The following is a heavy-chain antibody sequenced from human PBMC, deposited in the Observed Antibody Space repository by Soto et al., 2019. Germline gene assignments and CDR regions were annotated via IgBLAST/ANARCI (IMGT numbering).Heavy chain of an antibody. J-gene: IGHJ4*02. Sequence: GGSLRLSCAASGFTFSSYSMNWVRQAPGKGLEWVSSTSSSSSYIYYADSVKGRFTISRDNAKNSLYLQMNSLRAEDTAVYYCASDPGVVGATTYFDYWGQGTLVTVSS. CDR1: GFTFSSYS. V-gene: IGHV3-21*01. CDR3: ASDPGVVGATTYFDY. CDR2: TSSSSSYI. D-gene: IGHD1-26*01.